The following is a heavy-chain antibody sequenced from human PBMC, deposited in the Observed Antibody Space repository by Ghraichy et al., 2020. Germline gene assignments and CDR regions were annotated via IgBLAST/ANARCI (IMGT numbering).Heavy chain of an antibody. J-gene: IGHJ4*02. CDR2: IGSSSNYK. D-gene: IGHD3-10*02. V-gene: IGHV3-21*01. CDR1: GFIFSNYN. CDR3: ARDVRQRNPMTTRRYFDY. Sequence: LSLTCAASGFIFSNYNMNWVRQAPGKGLEWVSSIGSSSNYKNYADSMKGRFTIYRDNAKNSLYLQMNSLRAEDTAVYYCARDVRQRNPMTTRRYFDYWGQGTLVTVSS.